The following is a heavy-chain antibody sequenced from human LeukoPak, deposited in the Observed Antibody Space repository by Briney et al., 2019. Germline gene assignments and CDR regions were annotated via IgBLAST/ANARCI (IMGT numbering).Heavy chain of an antibody. D-gene: IGHD2-2*01. CDR2: LNPNSGDT. J-gene: IGHJ4*02. CDR1: GYTFTAYY. V-gene: IGHV1-2*02. CDR3: ARDVYCSSTSCYLLDS. Sequence: ASVKVSCEASGYTFTAYYMHWVRQAPRQGLEWMGWLNPNSGDTNYAQKFQGRVAMTRDTSISTAYMELSRLRSDDTAVYYCARDVYCSSTSCYLLDSWGQGALVTVSS.